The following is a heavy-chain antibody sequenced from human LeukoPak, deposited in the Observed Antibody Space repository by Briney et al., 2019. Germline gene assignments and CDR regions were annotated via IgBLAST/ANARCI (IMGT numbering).Heavy chain of an antibody. J-gene: IGHJ4*02. CDR2: IRSKANSYAT. Sequence: GGSLKLSCAASGFTFSGSAMHWVRQASGEGLEWVGRIRSKANSYATAYAASVKGRFTISRDDSKNTAYLQMNSLKTEDTAVYYCTRFDNYDFWSGYVNWGQGTLVTVSS. D-gene: IGHD3-3*01. V-gene: IGHV3-73*01. CDR1: GFTFSGSA. CDR3: TRFDNYDFWSGYVN.